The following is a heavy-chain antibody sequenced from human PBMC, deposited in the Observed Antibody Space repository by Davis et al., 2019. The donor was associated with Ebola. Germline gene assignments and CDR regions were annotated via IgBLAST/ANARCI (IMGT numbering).Heavy chain of an antibody. Sequence: LRLSCTVSGGSIDSGGYYWSWIRQRPGKGLEWIGYIFYSGSTYYNPSLKSRVTLSVDTSKNQFSLRLRSVTAADTAVYYCARRAGFQYYYGMDVWGKGTTVSVSS. J-gene: IGHJ6*04. D-gene: IGHD3-10*01. CDR2: IFYSGST. V-gene: IGHV4-31*03. CDR3: ARRAGFQYYYGMDV. CDR1: GGSIDSGGYY.